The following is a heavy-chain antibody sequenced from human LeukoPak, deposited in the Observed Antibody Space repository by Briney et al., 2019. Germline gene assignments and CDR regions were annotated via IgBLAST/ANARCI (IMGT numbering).Heavy chain of an antibody. Sequence: SETLSITCAVYGGSFSGYYWSWIRQPPGKGLEWIGEINHSGSTNYNPSLKSRVTISVDMSKNQFSLKLSSVTAADTAVYYCAREPYYYGSGSYFDYWGQGTLVTVSS. CDR3: AREPYYYGSGSYFDY. CDR2: INHSGST. D-gene: IGHD3-10*01. CDR1: GGSFSGYY. J-gene: IGHJ4*02. V-gene: IGHV4-34*01.